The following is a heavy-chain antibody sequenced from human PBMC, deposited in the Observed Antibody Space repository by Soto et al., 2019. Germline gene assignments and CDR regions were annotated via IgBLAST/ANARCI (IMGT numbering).Heavy chain of an antibody. CDR1: GFSLSTSGVG. CDR2: IYWSGDE. V-gene: IGHV2-5*01. D-gene: IGHD6-6*01. J-gene: IGHJ3*02. Sequence: SGPTLVNPTQTLTLTCSFSGFSLSTSGVGVGWIRQSPGKALEWLALIYWSGDEHYRPSLKSRLSIIKDTSKNHVVLIMTDMDPVDTATYYCARGLATLPVFALDIWG. CDR3: ARGLATLPVFALDI.